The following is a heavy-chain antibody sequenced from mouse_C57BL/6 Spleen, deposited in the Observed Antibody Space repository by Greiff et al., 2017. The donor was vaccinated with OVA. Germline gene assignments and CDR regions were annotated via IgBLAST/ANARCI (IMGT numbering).Heavy chain of an antibody. D-gene: IGHD4-1*01. CDR2: IRLKSDNYAT. J-gene: IGHJ3*01. CDR1: GFTFSNYW. Sequence: EVKLVESGGGLVQPGGSMKLSCVASGFTFSNYWMNWVRQSPEKGLEWVAQIRLKSDNYATHYAESVKGRFTISRDDSKSSVYLQMDNVRAEDTGIYYCTWEGFAYWGQGTLVTVSA. CDR3: TWEGFAY. V-gene: IGHV6-3*01.